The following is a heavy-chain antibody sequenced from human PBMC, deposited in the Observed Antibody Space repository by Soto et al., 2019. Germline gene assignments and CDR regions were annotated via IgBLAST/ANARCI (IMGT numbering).Heavy chain of an antibody. Sequence: GGSLRLSCAASGFTFSSYAMSWVRQAPGKGLEWVSAISGSGGSTYYADSVKGRFTIFRDNSKNTLYLQMNSLRAEDTAVYYCAKDMGSRGPGKYYYYYYYMDVWGKGTTVTVSS. J-gene: IGHJ6*03. CDR3: AKDMGSRGPGKYYYYYYYMDV. V-gene: IGHV3-23*01. CDR1: GFTFSSYA. CDR2: ISGSGGST. D-gene: IGHD1-26*01.